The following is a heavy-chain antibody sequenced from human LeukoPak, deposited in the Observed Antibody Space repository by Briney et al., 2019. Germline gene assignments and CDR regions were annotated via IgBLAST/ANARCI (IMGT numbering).Heavy chain of an antibody. D-gene: IGHD2-2*01. V-gene: IGHV3-66*01. CDR1: GFTVSSNY. CDR2: IYSGGST. Sequence: PGGSLRLSCAASGFTVSSNYMSWVRQAPGKGLEWVSVIYSGGSTYYADSVKGRFTISRDNSKNTLYLQMNSLRAEDTAVYYCAKDPIPYCSSTSCYGLHIDHWGQGTLVTVSS. J-gene: IGHJ4*02. CDR3: AKDPIPYCSSTSCYGLHIDH.